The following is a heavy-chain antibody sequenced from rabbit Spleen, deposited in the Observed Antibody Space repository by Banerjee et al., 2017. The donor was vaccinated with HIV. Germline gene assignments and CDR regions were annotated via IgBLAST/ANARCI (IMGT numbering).Heavy chain of an antibody. J-gene: IGHJ2*01. Sequence: QSVEESGGRLVTPGTPLTLTCTVSGFSLSSNTMNWVRQAPGKGLEWIGIIYASGGTYYASWAKGRFTISKTSSTTVNLKITSPTTEDTATYFCARGLWDGYAGYGDVTDAFDPWGPGTLVTVS. V-gene: IGHV1S69*01. D-gene: IGHD7-1*01. CDR1: GFSLSSNT. CDR2: IYASGGT. CDR3: ARGLWDGYAGYGDVTDAFDP.